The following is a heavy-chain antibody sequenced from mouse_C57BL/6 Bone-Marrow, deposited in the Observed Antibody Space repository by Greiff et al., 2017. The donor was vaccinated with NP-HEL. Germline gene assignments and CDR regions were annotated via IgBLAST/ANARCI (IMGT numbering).Heavy chain of an antibody. J-gene: IGHJ4*01. CDR1: GYTFTSYW. Sequence: QVQLQQPGAELVKPGASVKLSCKASGYTFTSYWMHWVKQRPGRGLEWIGRIDPNSGGTKYNEKFKSKATLTVDKPSSTAYMQLSSLTSEDSAVYYCASRVTTVVAPYYYAMDYWGQGTSVTVSS. D-gene: IGHD1-1*01. V-gene: IGHV1-72*01. CDR3: ASRVTTVVAPYYYAMDY. CDR2: IDPNSGGT.